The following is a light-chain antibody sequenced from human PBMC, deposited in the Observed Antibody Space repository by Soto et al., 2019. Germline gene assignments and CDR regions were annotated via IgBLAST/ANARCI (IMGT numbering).Light chain of an antibody. CDR2: GAS. CDR3: QQYAGSPT. CDR1: QSVSSSY. V-gene: IGKV3-20*01. Sequence: EIVLTQSPGTLSLSPGERATLSCRASQSVSSSYLAWYQQKPGQAPRLLIYGASSRATGIPDRFSGSGSGTDFTLTISRLEPEEFAVYSCQQYAGSPTFGQGTKVEIK. J-gene: IGKJ1*01.